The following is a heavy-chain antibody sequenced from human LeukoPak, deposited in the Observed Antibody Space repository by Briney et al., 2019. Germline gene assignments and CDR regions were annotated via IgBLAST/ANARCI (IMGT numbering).Heavy chain of an antibody. V-gene: IGHV4-30-4*01. CDR1: SDSISRCDYY. J-gene: IGHJ4*02. CDR2: IYYSGST. CDR3: ARMFYDPYYFDY. D-gene: IGHD3-3*01. Sequence: SETLSLTCTVSSDSISRCDYYWSWIRQPPGKGLEWIGYIYYSGSTYYNSSLKSRVTISIDTSKNQFSLRLSSVTAADAAMYYCARMFYDPYYFDYWGQGILVTVSS.